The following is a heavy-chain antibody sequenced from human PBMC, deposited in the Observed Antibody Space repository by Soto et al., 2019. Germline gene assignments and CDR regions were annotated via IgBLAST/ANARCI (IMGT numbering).Heavy chain of an antibody. D-gene: IGHD1-1*01. Sequence: EVQLVESGGGLVKPGGSLRLSWATSGFTFSMAWMSWVRQAPGKGRGWVGRIRNKADGGTTDTAATVKGRFTISSEDSKNSLYRKMNSLKTEDTAVYYCTSLNGRDAFDIWGHGTMVTVSS. CDR2: IRNKADGGTT. J-gene: IGHJ3*02. V-gene: IGHV3-15*01. CDR1: GFTFSMAW. CDR3: TSLNGRDAFDI.